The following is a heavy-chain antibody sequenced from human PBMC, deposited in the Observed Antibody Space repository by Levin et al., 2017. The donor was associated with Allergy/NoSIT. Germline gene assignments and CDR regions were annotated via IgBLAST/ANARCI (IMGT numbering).Heavy chain of an antibody. J-gene: IGHJ4*02. CDR1: GFTFSSYG. V-gene: IGHV3-23*01. CDR3: AKARLIVGRGLHFDY. Sequence: QAGESLKISCAASGFTFSSYGMTWVRQTPGKGLEWVSYISGTYGNTFYAESVKGRFTLSRDNSKNTLSLQMNSLRAEDTATYYCAKARLIVGRGLHFDYWGQGILVAVSS. CDR2: ISGTYGNT. D-gene: IGHD2-21*01.